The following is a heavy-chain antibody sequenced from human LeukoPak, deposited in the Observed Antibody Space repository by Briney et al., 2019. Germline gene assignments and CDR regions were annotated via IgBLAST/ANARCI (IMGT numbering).Heavy chain of an antibody. V-gene: IGHV3-15*01. J-gene: IGHJ4*02. CDR3: TTDWTMTTVTTALMDY. Sequence: GGSLRLSCAASGFIFSGYSMNWVRQAPGKGLEWVGRIKSKTDGGTTDYAAPVKGRFTISRDDSKNTLYLQMNSLKTEDTAVYYCTTDWTMTTVTTALMDYWGQGTLVTVSS. D-gene: IGHD4-17*01. CDR2: IKSKTDGGTT. CDR1: GFIFSGYS.